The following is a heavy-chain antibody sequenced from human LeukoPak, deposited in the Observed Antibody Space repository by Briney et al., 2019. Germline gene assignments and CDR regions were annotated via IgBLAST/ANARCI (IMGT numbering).Heavy chain of an antibody. CDR1: GYTFTSYD. V-gene: IGHV1-8*01. Sequence: ASVKVSCKASGYTFTSYDINWVRQATGQGLEWMGRMNPNSGNTGYAQKFQGRVTMTRNTSISTAYMELSSLRSEDSAVYYCARVTRGGDRFDPWGQGTLVTVSS. J-gene: IGHJ5*02. D-gene: IGHD3-16*01. CDR3: ARVTRGGDRFDP. CDR2: MNPNSGNT.